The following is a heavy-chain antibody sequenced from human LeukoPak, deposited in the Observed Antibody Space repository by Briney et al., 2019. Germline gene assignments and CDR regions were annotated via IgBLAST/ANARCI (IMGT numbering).Heavy chain of an antibody. V-gene: IGHV4-59*08. Sequence: SETLSLTCTVSDGSISSYYWSWIRQPPGKGLEWIGYIYYSGSTNYNPSLKSRVTISVDTSKNQFSLKLSSVTAADTAVYYCARGKDLLWFGEFLYYFDYWGQGTLVTVSS. CDR3: ARGKDLLWFGEFLYYFDY. CDR1: DGSISSYY. CDR2: IYYSGST. J-gene: IGHJ4*02. D-gene: IGHD3-10*01.